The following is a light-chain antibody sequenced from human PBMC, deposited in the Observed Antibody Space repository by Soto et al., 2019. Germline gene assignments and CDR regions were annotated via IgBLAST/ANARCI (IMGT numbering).Light chain of an antibody. V-gene: IGKV1-27*01. CDR3: QKYNSAPRT. CDR1: QGISNY. CDR2: AAS. Sequence: DSQMTQSPSSLSASVGDRVTITCRASQGISNYFAWYQQKPGKVPKLLIYAASTLQSGVPSRFSVSGSGTDFTLNICSLQPEDVATYYCQKYNSAPRTFGQRTKVDIK. J-gene: IGKJ1*01.